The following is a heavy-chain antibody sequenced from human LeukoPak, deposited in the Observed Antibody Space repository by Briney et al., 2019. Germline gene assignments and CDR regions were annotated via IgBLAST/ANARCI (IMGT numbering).Heavy chain of an antibody. CDR3: ARDGCGGSCFHYYYYYMDV. Sequence: SETLSLTCTVSGDSISSGDYYWSWIRQPAGKGLEWIGRISISGSTNYNPSLKSRVTISVDTSKNQFSLKLSSVTAADTAVYYCARDGCGGSCFHYYYYYMDVWGKGTTVTISS. CDR2: ISISGST. D-gene: IGHD2-15*01. J-gene: IGHJ6*03. CDR1: GDSISSGDYY. V-gene: IGHV4-61*02.